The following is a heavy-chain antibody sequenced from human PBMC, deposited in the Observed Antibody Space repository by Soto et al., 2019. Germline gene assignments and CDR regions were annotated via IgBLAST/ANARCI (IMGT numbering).Heavy chain of an antibody. V-gene: IGHV4-31*03. CDR1: GGSISSGGYY. CDR2: IYYSGST. J-gene: IGHJ4*02. Sequence: SETLSLTCTVSGGSISSGGYYWSWIRQHPGKGLEWIGYIYYSGSTYYNPSLKSRVTISVDTSKNQFSLKLSSVTAADTAVYYCARHVKVPAAWYYFDYWGQGTLVT. D-gene: IGHD2-2*01. CDR3: ARHVKVPAAWYYFDY.